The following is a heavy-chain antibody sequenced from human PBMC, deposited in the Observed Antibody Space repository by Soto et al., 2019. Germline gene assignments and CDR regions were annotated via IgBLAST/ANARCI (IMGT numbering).Heavy chain of an antibody. CDR3: ASSAAGDINWFDP. CDR1: GGSISSYY. Sequence: SETLSLTCTVSGGSISSYYWSWIRQPPGKGLEWIGYIYYSGSTNYNPSLKSRITIKVDTSKNQFSLKMSSVTAADTTVYYCASSAAGDINWFDPWGQGTLVTVSS. CDR2: IYYSGST. D-gene: IGHD6-13*01. J-gene: IGHJ5*02. V-gene: IGHV4-59*01.